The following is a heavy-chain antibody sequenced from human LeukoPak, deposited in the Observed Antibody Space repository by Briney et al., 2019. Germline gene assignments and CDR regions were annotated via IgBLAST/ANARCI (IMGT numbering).Heavy chain of an antibody. CDR1: GFTFSTYS. V-gene: IGHV3-21*04. D-gene: IGHD6-19*01. Sequence: GGSLRLSCAASGFTFSTYSMNWVRQAPGKGLEWVSSISSSSSYIYYADSVKGRFTISRDNSKNTLYLQMNSLRAEDTAVYYCANSRAGIFWGQGTLVTVSP. CDR2: ISSSSSYI. CDR3: ANSRAGIF. J-gene: IGHJ4*02.